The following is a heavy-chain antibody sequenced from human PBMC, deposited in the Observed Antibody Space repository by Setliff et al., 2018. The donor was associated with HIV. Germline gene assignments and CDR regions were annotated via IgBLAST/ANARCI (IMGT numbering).Heavy chain of an antibody. V-gene: IGHV4-4*09. D-gene: IGHD2-15*01. Sequence: SETLSLTCTVSGGSMSSYYWSWIRQPPGKALQWIGYISSSGTTNYNPSLRSRVTISIETSNTHFSLWLRSVTAADTATYFCARLGRAIDDGGSSLRLDFWGQGMLVTVSS. CDR3: ARLGRAIDDGGSSLRLDF. CDR2: ISSSGTT. J-gene: IGHJ4*02. CDR1: GGSMSSYY.